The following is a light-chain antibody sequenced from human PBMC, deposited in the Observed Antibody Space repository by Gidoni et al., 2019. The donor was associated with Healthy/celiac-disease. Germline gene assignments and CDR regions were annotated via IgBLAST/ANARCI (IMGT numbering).Light chain of an antibody. CDR2: KAS. V-gene: IGKV1-5*03. Sequence: DIQMTQSPSTLSASVGDRVTITCRASQSISSWLAWYQQKPGKAPKLLIYKASSLESGVPSSFSGSGSGTEFTLTISSLQPDDFATYYCQQYNSYSPYTFXQXTKLEIK. CDR3: QQYNSYSPYT. J-gene: IGKJ2*01. CDR1: QSISSW.